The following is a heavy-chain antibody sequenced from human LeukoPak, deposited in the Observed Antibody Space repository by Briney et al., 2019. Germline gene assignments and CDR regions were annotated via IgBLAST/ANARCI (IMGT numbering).Heavy chain of an antibody. J-gene: IGHJ4*02. CDR3: ARLREITFGGVIGIDY. V-gene: IGHV3-21*01. D-gene: IGHD3-16*02. CDR2: ISSSSSYI. Sequence: GGSLRLSCAASGFTFSSYYMNWVRQAPGKGLEWVSSISSSSSYIYYADSVKGRFTISRDNAKNSLYLQMNSLRAEDTAVYYCARLREITFGGVIGIDYWGQGTLVTVSS. CDR1: GFTFSSYY.